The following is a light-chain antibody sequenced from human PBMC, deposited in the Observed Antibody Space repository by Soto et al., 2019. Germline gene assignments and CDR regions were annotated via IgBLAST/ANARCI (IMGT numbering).Light chain of an antibody. J-gene: IGLJ1*01. Sequence: QSALSQPASVSGSPGQSITISCTGTSSDVGGFEYVSWYQHQPGKAPKLIIYDVTKRPSGVSNRFSGSKSGNTASLTISGIQAEDEGDYYCGSFIRSSTSVFGTGTKLTVL. V-gene: IGLV2-14*01. CDR1: SSDVGGFEY. CDR2: DVT. CDR3: GSFIRSSTSV.